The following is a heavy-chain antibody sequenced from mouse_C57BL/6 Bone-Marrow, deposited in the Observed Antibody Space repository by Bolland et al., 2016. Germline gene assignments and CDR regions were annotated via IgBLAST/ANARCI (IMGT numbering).Heavy chain of an antibody. V-gene: IGHV1-19*01. CDR3: ARGGSLFAY. D-gene: IGHD1-1*01. Sequence: NPYNGGTSYNQKFKGKATLTVDKSSSTAYMELNSLTSEDSAVYYCARGGSLFAYWGQGTT. CDR2: NPYNGGT. J-gene: IGHJ2*01.